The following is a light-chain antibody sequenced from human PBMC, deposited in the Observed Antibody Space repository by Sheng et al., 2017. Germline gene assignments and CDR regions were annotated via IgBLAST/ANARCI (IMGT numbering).Light chain of an antibody. CDR3: HQRHRWPPT. CDR1: QSVGSY. CDR2: DVS. Sequence: EIVLTQSPATLSLSPGERATLSCRASQSVGSYLAWYQHRLGQPPRLLMFDVSDRAPGIPGRFSGRGSVTDFTLTISALEPEDSAVYFCHQRHRWPPTFGGGTRVEIK. J-gene: IGKJ4*01. V-gene: IGKV3-11*01.